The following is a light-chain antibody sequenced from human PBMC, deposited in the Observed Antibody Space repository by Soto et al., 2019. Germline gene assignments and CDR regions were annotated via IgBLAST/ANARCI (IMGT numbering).Light chain of an antibody. CDR2: LNT. CDR3: AAWDDNVYV. CDR1: SSNIGRNP. J-gene: IGLJ1*01. V-gene: IGLV1-44*01. Sequence: QSVLTQPPSASGTPGQRVIISCSGGSSNIGRNPVNWYQKFPGTAPKLLISLNTQRPSGVPDRFSGSKSGTSASLAISGLRSEDEADYYCAAWDDNVYVFGTGTKVTAL.